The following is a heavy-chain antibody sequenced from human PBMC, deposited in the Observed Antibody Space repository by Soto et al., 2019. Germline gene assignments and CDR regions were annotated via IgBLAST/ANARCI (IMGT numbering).Heavy chain of an antibody. V-gene: IGHV1-18*04. CDR3: ARERQYEPLLY. D-gene: IGHD2-2*01. CDR2: ASAYNRNT. J-gene: IGHJ4*02. Sequence: QVQLVQSGAEVKKPGASVKVSCRASGYTFSNYGITWVRQAPGQGLEWMGWASAYNRNTHYPLKFEDRVTMTTDTSTGTAYLELRSLRSDDTAIYFCARERQYEPLLYWGQGTLVTVSS. CDR1: GYTFSNYG.